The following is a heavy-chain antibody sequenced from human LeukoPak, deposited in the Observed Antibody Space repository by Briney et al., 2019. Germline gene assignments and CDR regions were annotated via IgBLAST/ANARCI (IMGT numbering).Heavy chain of an antibody. CDR1: GFTFSSYG. J-gene: IGHJ4*02. Sequence: PGGSLRLSCAASGFTFSSYGMHWVRQAPGKGLEWVAFIRYDGSNKYYADSVKGRFTISRDNSKNTLYLQMDGLRAEDTAVYYCAKDGDYYDSSGYPGGDYWGQGTLVTVSS. CDR2: IRYDGSNK. D-gene: IGHD3-22*01. CDR3: AKDGDYYDSSGYPGGDY. V-gene: IGHV3-30*02.